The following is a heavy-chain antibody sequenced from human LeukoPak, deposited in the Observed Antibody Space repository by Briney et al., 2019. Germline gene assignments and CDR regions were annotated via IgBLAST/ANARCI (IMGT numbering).Heavy chain of an antibody. CDR3: ALTQAAADETLYYYYGMDV. CDR1: GYTFTGYY. D-gene: IGHD6-13*01. V-gene: IGHV1-2*02. CDR2: INPNSGGT. J-gene: IGHJ6*02. Sequence: ASVKVSCKASGYTFTGYYMHWVRQAPGQGLEWMGWINPNSGGTTYAQKFQGRVTMTRDTSISTAYMELSRLRSDDTAVYYCALTQAAADETLYYYYGMDVWGQGTTVTVSS.